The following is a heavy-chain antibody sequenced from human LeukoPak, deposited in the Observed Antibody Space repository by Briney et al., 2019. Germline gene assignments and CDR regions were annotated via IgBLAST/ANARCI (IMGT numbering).Heavy chain of an antibody. V-gene: IGHV4-59*01. D-gene: IGHD2-15*01. J-gene: IGHJ4*02. CDR3: ARDRTIRYCYGGSCSDPMDY. CDR2: IYYTGST. Sequence: SETLSLTCTVSGGSISSYYWSWIRQPPGKGLGWIGYIYYTGSTNYNSSLKSRVTISVDTSKNQFSLNLSSVTAADTAMYYCARDRTIRYCYGGSCSDPMDYWGQGTLVTVSS. CDR1: GGSISSYY.